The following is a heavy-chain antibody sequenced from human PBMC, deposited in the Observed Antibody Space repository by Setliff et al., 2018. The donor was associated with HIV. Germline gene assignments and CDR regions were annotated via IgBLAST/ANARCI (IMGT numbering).Heavy chain of an antibody. V-gene: IGHV3-23*01. CDR2: ISGSGGST. CDR3: AKVDRPAAAMGDDY. CDR1: GFTFSSYA. Sequence: GGTLRLSCAASGFTFSSYAMSWVRQAPGKGLEWVSAISGSGGSTYYADSVKGRFTISRDNSKNTLYLQMNGLRAEDTAVYYCAKVDRPAAAMGDDYWGQGTLVT. D-gene: IGHD2-2*01. J-gene: IGHJ4*02.